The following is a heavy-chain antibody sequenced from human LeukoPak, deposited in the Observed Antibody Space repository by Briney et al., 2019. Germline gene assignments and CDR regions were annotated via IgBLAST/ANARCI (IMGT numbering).Heavy chain of an antibody. V-gene: IGHV3-23*01. CDR1: GFTFSTYA. Sequence: GGSLRLSCAASGFTFSTYAMSWVRQAPGKGLEWVSAITGSADRIYYADSVKGRFTISRDNSKNTLYVQMISLRADDPAIYSCAKDGSSRVFDIWGQGTMVTVSS. D-gene: IGHD6-13*01. CDR2: ITGSADRI. CDR3: AKDGSSRVFDI. J-gene: IGHJ3*02.